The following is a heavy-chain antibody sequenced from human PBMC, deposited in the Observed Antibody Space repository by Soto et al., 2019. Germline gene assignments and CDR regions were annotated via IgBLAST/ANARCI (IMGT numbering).Heavy chain of an antibody. CDR2: IAYDGTIK. V-gene: IGHV3-30-3*01. Sequence: QEQLVESGGDVVQPGRSLTLSCAASGFTFSANAMHWVRQAPGKGLEWVAVIAYDGTIKIYRDSVKGRFTISRDDSKSTVYLQMNSLRPEDTAVYYCARDKIKGAPDYLDSWGQGTLVTVSS. J-gene: IGHJ4*02. D-gene: IGHD1-26*01. CDR3: ARDKIKGAPDYLDS. CDR1: GFTFSANA.